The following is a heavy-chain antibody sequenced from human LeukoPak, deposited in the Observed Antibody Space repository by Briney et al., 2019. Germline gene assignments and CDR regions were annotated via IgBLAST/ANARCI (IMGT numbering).Heavy chain of an antibody. V-gene: IGHV3-23*01. CDR3: ATQGGNFDY. CDR1: GFAFNSYA. Sequence: PGGSLRLSCAASGFAFNSYAMSWVRQAPGKGLEWVSIISASGGSTYYADSVKGRFTISRDNSKNTLYLQMNSLRAEDTAVYYCATQGGNFDYWGQGTLVTVSS. J-gene: IGHJ4*02. D-gene: IGHD3-16*01. CDR2: ISASGGST.